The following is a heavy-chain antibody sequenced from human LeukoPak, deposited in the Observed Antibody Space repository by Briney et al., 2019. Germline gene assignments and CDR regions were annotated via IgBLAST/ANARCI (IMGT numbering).Heavy chain of an antibody. CDR1: GYTFTSYG. CDR3: ARAPRYYYDSSGYYPH. J-gene: IGHJ4*02. V-gene: IGHV1-18*01. Sequence: ASVKVSCKASGYTFTSYGISWVRQAPGQGLEWMGWISAYNGNTNYAQKLQGRVTMTTDTSTSTAYMELRSLRSDDTAVYYCARAPRYYYDSSGYYPHWGQGTLVTVPS. D-gene: IGHD3-22*01. CDR2: ISAYNGNT.